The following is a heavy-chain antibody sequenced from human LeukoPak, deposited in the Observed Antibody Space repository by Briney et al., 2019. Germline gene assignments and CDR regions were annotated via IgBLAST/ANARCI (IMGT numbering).Heavy chain of an antibody. CDR1: GGSISSGSYY. Sequence: SETLSLTCTVSGGSISSGSYYWSWIRQPAGKGLEWIGRIYISGSTNYNPSLKSRVSISVDTSKNQFSLKLSSVTAADTAVYYCARDRDTTLVTLWFDPWGQGTLVTVSS. D-gene: IGHD4-23*01. CDR3: ARDRDTTLVTLWFDP. CDR2: IYISGST. V-gene: IGHV4-61*02. J-gene: IGHJ5*02.